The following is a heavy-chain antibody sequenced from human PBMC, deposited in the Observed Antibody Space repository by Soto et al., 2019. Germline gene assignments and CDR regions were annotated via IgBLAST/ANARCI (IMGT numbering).Heavy chain of an antibody. J-gene: IGHJ3*02. D-gene: IGHD2-21*01. CDR3: ARVGGSYSTFDI. CDR1: GGSLSSHY. V-gene: IGHV4-59*11. Sequence: PSETLSLTCTVFGGSLSSHYWSWIRQPPGKGLEWIGYIYYSGSTNHNPSLKSRVTISIDTSKKQFSLKLSSVTAADTAVYYCARVGGSYSTFDIWGQGTMVTVS. CDR2: IYYSGST.